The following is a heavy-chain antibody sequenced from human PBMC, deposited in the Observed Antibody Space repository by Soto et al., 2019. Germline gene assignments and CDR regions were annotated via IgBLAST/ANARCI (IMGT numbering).Heavy chain of an antibody. CDR2: ISSSSSYI. Sequence: GGSLRLSCAASGFTFSSYSMNWVRQAPGKGLEWVSSISSSSSYIYYADSVKGRFTISRDNAKNSLYLQMNSLRAEDTAVYYCAREDYDFWSGYYKNWLDPWGQGTLVTVYS. V-gene: IGHV3-21*01. J-gene: IGHJ5*02. CDR1: GFTFSSYS. D-gene: IGHD3-3*01. CDR3: AREDYDFWSGYYKNWLDP.